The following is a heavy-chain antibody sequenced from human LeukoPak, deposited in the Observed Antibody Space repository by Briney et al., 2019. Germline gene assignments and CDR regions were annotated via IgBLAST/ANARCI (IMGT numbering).Heavy chain of an antibody. D-gene: IGHD5-18*01. CDR3: ARVGHNRGYSYGLNYYFDY. V-gene: IGHV3-21*01. CDR1: GFTFSSYS. Sequence: GGSLRLSCAASGFTFSSYSMNWVRQAPGKGLEWVSSISSSSSYIYYADSVKGRFTISRDNAKNSLYLQMNSLRAEDTAVYYCARVGHNRGYSYGLNYYFDYWGQGTLVTVSS. J-gene: IGHJ4*02. CDR2: ISSSSSYI.